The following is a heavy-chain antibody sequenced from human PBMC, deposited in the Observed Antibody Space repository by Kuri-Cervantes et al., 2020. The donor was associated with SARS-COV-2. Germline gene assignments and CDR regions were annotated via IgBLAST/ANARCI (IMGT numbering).Heavy chain of an antibody. J-gene: IGHJ6*02. Sequence: GESLKISCAASGFTFSGHWIHWVRQASGKGLVWVSRINPDGSYTNNADSVKGRFTLSRDNAKNSLYLQMNSLRAEDTAVYYCARDHDILTGNSPGYYGMDVWGQGTTVTVSS. CDR1: GFTFSGHW. CDR3: ARDHDILTGNSPGYYGMDV. D-gene: IGHD3-9*01. CDR2: INPDGSYT. V-gene: IGHV3-74*01.